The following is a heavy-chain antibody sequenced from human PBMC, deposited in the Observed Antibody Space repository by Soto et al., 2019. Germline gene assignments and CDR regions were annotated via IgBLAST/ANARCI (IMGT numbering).Heavy chain of an antibody. CDR2: IYPGDSDT. D-gene: IGHD2-2*01. V-gene: IGHV5-51*01. CDR3: ASNRLVVPAAMGY. CDR1: GYSFTSYW. J-gene: IGHJ4*02. Sequence: GESLKISCKGSGYSFTSYWIGWVRQMPGKGLGWMGIIYPGDSDTRYSPSFQSQVTISADKSSSTAYLQWSSLKVSDTAMYYCASNRLVVPAAMGYWGQGTLVTVSS.